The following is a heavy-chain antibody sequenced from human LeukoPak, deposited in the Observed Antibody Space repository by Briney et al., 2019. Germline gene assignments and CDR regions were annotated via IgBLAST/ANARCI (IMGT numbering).Heavy chain of an antibody. CDR2: IYTSGST. CDR1: GGSISSGSYY. Sequence: SETLSLTCTVSGGSISSGSYYWSWIRQPAGKGLEWIGRIYTSGSTNYNPSLKSRVTISVDSSKNQFSLKLSSVTAADTAVYYCARGPSGYHFDYWGQGTLVSVSS. CDR3: ARGPSGYHFDY. J-gene: IGHJ4*02. V-gene: IGHV4-61*02. D-gene: IGHD3-22*01.